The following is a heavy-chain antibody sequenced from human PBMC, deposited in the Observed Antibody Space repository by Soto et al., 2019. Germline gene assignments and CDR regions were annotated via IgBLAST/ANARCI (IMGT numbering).Heavy chain of an antibody. CDR2: ISRSSSYI. V-gene: IGHV3-21*01. D-gene: IGHD6-6*01. CDR3: ARDWSSSSIDDY. J-gene: IGHJ4*02. Sequence: EVQLVESGGGLVKPGGSLRLSCAASGFTFSSYSMNWVRQAPGKGLEWVSSISRSSSYIYYADSVKGRLTISRDNAKNSLYLQLNSLRAEDTAVYSCARDWSSSSIDDYWGQGTLVTVSS. CDR1: GFTFSSYS.